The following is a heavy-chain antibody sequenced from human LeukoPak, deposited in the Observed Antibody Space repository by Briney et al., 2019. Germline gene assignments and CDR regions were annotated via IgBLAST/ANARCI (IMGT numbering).Heavy chain of an antibody. V-gene: IGHV3-23*01. CDR1: GFTFGDVV. J-gene: IGHJ4*02. CDR2: ISYNGAGT. D-gene: IGHD7-27*01. Sequence: LPGGSLRLSXVASGFTFGDVVMSWVRQAPGKGLEWVSAISYNGAGTDYADSVKGCFAISRDNSKNTLYLQMNSLRAEDTAVYYCARRTGGTKDYWGQGTQVTVSS. CDR3: ARRTGGTKDY.